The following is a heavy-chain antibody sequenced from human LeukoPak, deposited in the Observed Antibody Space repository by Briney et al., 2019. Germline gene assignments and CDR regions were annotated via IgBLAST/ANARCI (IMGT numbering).Heavy chain of an antibody. CDR3: ARDSVYAISRYWFDP. CDR2: IIPILGIA. J-gene: IGHJ5*02. CDR1: GGTFSSYA. D-gene: IGHD2-8*01. Sequence: SVKVSCKASGGTFSSYAISWVRQAPGQGLEWMGRIIPILGIANYAQKFQGRVTITADKSTSTAYMELSSLRSEDTAVYYCARDSVYAISRYWFDPWGQGTLATVSS. V-gene: IGHV1-69*04.